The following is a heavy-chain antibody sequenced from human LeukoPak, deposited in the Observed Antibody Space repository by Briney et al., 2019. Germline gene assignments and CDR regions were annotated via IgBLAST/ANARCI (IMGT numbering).Heavy chain of an antibody. CDR2: INHSGST. V-gene: IGHV4-34*01. CDR3: ARGGVLYLPRYNRNPGLDY. Sequence: PSETLSLTCAVYGGSFSGYYWSWIRQPPGKGLEWIGEINHSGSTNYNPSLKSRVTVSVDTSKNQFSLKLSSVTAADTAVYYCARGGVLYLPRYNRNPGLDYWGQGTLVTVSS. CDR1: GGSFSGYY. J-gene: IGHJ4*02. D-gene: IGHD1-14*01.